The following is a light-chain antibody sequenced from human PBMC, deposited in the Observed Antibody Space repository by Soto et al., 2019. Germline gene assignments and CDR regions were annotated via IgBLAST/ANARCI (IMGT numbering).Light chain of an antibody. J-gene: IGKJ4*01. CDR2: ETS. Sequence: DIQMTQSPSSLSASVGDRVTITCRASQSISRYLNWYQQKPGRPPTLLIFETSTLQSGVPSRFSGRGVGSDLTLTISSLQPEDFAVYYCLQSFTTPLTFGGGTTVEIQ. CDR1: QSISRY. CDR3: LQSFTTPLT. V-gene: IGKV1-39*01.